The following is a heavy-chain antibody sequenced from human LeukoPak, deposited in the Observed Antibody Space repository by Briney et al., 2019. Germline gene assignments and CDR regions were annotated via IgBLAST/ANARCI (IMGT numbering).Heavy chain of an antibody. CDR1: GYTFTSYY. CDR3: ASERITAVAGRGMGI. J-gene: IGHJ4*02. Sequence: ASVKVSCKASGYTFTSYYMHWVRQAPGQGLEWMGIINPSGGSTSYAQKFQGRVTMTRDMSTSTVYMELSSLRSEDTAVYYCASERITAVAGRGMGIWGQGTLVTVSS. D-gene: IGHD6-19*01. CDR2: INPSGGST. V-gene: IGHV1-46*01.